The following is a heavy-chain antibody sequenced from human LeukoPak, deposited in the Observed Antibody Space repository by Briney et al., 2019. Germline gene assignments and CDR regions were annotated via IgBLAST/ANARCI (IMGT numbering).Heavy chain of an antibody. V-gene: IGHV3-43*02. CDR1: GFTFDDYA. J-gene: IGHJ4*02. CDR2: ISGDGGST. CDR3: AKGGGSSGWYYFDY. Sequence: GGSLILSCAASGFTFDDYAMHWVRQAPGKGLEWVSLISGDGGSTYYADSVKGRFTISRDNSKNSLYLQMNSLRTEDTALYYCAKGGGSSGWYYFDYWGQGTLVTVSS. D-gene: IGHD6-19*01.